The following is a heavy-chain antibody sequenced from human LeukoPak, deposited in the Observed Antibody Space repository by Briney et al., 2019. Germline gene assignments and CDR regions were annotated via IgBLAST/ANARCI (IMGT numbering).Heavy chain of an antibody. Sequence: GGSLRLSCAASGFSFSRYEMNWVRQAPGKGLEWVSYISETGSKINYADSVKGRFTISRDNAKNSMYLEMNSLGAEDTAVYYCVRNWNPISDYWGQGTLVTVSS. D-gene: IGHD1-1*01. V-gene: IGHV3-48*03. J-gene: IGHJ4*02. CDR2: ISETGSKI. CDR1: GFSFSRYE. CDR3: VRNWNPISDY.